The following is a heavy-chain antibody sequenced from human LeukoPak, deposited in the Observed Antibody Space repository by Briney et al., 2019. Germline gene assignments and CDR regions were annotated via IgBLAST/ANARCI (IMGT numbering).Heavy chain of an antibody. D-gene: IGHD2-15*01. J-gene: IGHJ4*02. CDR1: GYTFSDYY. CDR3: AKVGAGTCCHFEY. Sequence: ASVKVSCKASGYTFSDYYTHWVRQAPGLGLEWMGWINPNSGDTHYARKFQGRVTLTRDTSISTAYMELSRLTSDDTALYYCAKVGAGTCCHFEYWGQGTLVTVSS. V-gene: IGHV1-2*02. CDR2: INPNSGDT.